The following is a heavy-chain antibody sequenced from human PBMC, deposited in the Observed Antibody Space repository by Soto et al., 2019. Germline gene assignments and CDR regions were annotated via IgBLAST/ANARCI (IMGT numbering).Heavy chain of an antibody. J-gene: IGHJ6*02. CDR3: AREDNGDFYYYYYGMDV. V-gene: IGHV3-33*01. D-gene: IGHD4-17*01. CDR1: GFTFSSYV. Sequence: GGSLRLSCAASGFTFSSYVMHWVRQAPGKGLEWVAVIWYDGSNKYYADSVKGRFTISRDNSKNTLYLQMNSLRAEDTAVYYCAREDNGDFYYYYYGMDVWGQGTTVTVSS. CDR2: IWYDGSNK.